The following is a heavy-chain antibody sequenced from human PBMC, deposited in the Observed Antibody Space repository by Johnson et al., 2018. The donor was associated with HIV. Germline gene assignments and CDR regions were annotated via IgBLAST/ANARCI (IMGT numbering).Heavy chain of an antibody. D-gene: IGHD3-10*01. J-gene: IGHJ3*02. CDR2: MSSSGSTI. Sequence: QVQLVESGGGLVKPGGSLRLSCVASGFSFSDYYMSWIRQAPGKGLEWISFMSSSGSTIYHAESVKGRFTISRDNAKNSLYLQMNSLRVEDTAVYYCAREQATLWFRASGAAFDIWGQGTMVTVSS. CDR1: GFSFSDYY. V-gene: IGHV3-11*04. CDR3: AREQATLWFRASGAAFDI.